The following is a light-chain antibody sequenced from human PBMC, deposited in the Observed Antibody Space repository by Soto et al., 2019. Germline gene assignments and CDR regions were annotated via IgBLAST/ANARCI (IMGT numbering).Light chain of an antibody. J-gene: IGLJ1*01. CDR2: DVT. CDR1: SSDVGGFNY. CDR3: NSYASSSTDV. V-gene: IGLV2-14*03. Sequence: QYALTQPASVSGSPGQSITISCTGTSSDVGGFNYVSWYQQHPGKAPKLMIYDVTNRPSGVSYRFSGSKSGNTASLTISGLQAKDEADYYCNSYASSSTDVFGTGTKLTVL.